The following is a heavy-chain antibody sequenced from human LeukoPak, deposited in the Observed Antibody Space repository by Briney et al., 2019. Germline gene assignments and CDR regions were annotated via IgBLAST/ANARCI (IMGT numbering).Heavy chain of an antibody. Sequence: GGSLRLSWAASGFTFSSYGMHWVRQAPGKGLEWVAFIRYDGSNKYYADSVKGRFTISRDNSKNTLYLQMNSLRAEDTAVYYCARVGSHSGSLSLIKRNYYYYYYMDVWGKGTTVTISS. J-gene: IGHJ6*03. V-gene: IGHV3-30*02. D-gene: IGHD3-10*01. CDR1: GFTFSSYG. CDR3: ARVGSHSGSLSLIKRNYYYYYYMDV. CDR2: IRYDGSNK.